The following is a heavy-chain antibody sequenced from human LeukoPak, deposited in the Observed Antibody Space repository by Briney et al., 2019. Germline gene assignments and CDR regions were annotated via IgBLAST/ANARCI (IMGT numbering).Heavy chain of an antibody. CDR2: IYYTGST. CDR1: GGSIIGSSYY. D-gene: IGHD3-22*01. Sequence: ASETLSLTCTVSGGSIIGSSYYWGWIRQPPGKGLEWIGSIYYTGSTYYNPSLKSRVTISVDTSKNQFSLKLSSVTAADTAVYYCARQHYDNSGYYRVNFDYWGQGTLVTVSS. J-gene: IGHJ4*02. CDR3: ARQHYDNSGYYRVNFDY. V-gene: IGHV4-39*01.